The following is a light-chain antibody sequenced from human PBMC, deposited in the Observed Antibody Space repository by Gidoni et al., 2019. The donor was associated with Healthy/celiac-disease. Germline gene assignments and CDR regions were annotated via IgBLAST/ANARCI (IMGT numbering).Light chain of an antibody. CDR1: QSVSSSY. CDR3: QQYGSSPGYT. CDR2: GAS. Sequence: DIVLTQSPGTLSLSPGERATRSCRASQSVSSSYLAWYQQKPGQAPRLLIYGASSRATGIPDRVSRLEPEDFAVYYCQQYGSSPGYTFXXXTKLEIK. V-gene: IGKV3-20*01. J-gene: IGKJ2*01.